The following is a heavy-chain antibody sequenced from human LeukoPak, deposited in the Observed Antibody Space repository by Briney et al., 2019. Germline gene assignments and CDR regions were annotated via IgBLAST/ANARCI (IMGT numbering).Heavy chain of an antibody. CDR1: GFTFSSYW. CDR2: VRYDGSTK. D-gene: IGHD5-12*01. J-gene: IGHJ6*03. V-gene: IGHV3-30*02. CDR3: AKDEATMYSYYFSYYMDV. Sequence: GGSLRLSCAASGFTFSSYWMSWVRQAPGKGLECVASVRYDGSTKYYADSVKGRFTISRDNSENTLYLQMNSLGAEDTAVYFCAKDEATMYSYYFSYYMDVWGKGTTVTVSS.